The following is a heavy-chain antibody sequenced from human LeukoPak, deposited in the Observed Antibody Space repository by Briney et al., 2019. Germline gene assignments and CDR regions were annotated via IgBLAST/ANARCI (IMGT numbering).Heavy chain of an antibody. V-gene: IGHV1-2*02. J-gene: IGHJ4*02. D-gene: IGHD1-20*01. CDR3: ARDQAGEYNWNY. CDR2: INPNSGGT. Sequence: ASAKVSCKASGYTFIGYYMHWVRQAPRQGVEWMGWINPNSGGTNYAQKFQGRVTMTRDTSISTAYMELSRLRSDDTAVYYCARDQAGEYNWNYWGQGTLVTVSS. CDR1: GYTFIGYY.